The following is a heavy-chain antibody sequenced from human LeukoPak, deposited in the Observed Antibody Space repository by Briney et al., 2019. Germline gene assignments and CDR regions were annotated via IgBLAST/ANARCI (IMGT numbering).Heavy chain of an antibody. CDR3: AKDGRLGELSLNMDV. CDR2: IWYDGSNK. Sequence: GGSLRLSCAASGFTFSSYGMHWVRQAPGKGLEWVAVIWYDGSNKYYADSVKGRFTISRDNSKNTLYLQMNSLRAEDTAVYYCAKDGRLGELSLNMDVWGQGTTVTVSS. J-gene: IGHJ6*02. V-gene: IGHV3-30*02. D-gene: IGHD3-16*02. CDR1: GFTFSSYG.